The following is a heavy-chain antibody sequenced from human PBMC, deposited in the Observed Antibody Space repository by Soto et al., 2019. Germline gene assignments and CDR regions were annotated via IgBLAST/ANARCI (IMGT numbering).Heavy chain of an antibody. CDR2: IYYSGTT. D-gene: IGHD1-26*01. Sequence: QVQLQESGPGLVKPSDTLSLTCDVSAYSISSSNWWGWIRQPPGKGLEWIGYIYYSGTTYYNPSLKSRVTMSVDTSKNQFSLKLTSVTAVDTAVYDCARREIQGPIDYWGQGTLVTVSS. V-gene: IGHV4-28*01. J-gene: IGHJ4*02. CDR3: ARREIQGPIDY. CDR1: AYSISSSNW.